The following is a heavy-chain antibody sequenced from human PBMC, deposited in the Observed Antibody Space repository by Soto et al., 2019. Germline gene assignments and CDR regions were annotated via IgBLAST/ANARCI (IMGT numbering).Heavy chain of an antibody. J-gene: IGHJ6*02. CDR1: GFTFSSYA. V-gene: IGHV3-30-3*01. Sequence: GGSLRLSCAASGFTFSSYAMHWVRQAPGKGLEWVAVISYDGSNKYYADSVKGRFTISRDNSKNTLYLQMNSLRAEDTAVYYCARRREYDFWSGQNYYYYGMDVWGQGTTVTVSS. CDR2: ISYDGSNK. CDR3: ARRREYDFWSGQNYYYYGMDV. D-gene: IGHD3-3*01.